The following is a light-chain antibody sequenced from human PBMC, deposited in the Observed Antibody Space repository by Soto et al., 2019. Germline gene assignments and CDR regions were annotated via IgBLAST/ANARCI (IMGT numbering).Light chain of an antibody. Sequence: EIVMTQSPATLSVSPGERATLSCRASRSVSGNLAWYQQKPGQTPRLLIYGASTRATDIPARFSGSGSGTDFTLHISSLPSEDVAVYYCHQYTDWPLTFGGGTKVEI. CDR2: GAS. J-gene: IGKJ4*01. V-gene: IGKV3-15*01. CDR1: RSVSGN. CDR3: HQYTDWPLT.